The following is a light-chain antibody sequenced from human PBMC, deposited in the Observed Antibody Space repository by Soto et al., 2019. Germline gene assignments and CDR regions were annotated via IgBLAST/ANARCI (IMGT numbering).Light chain of an antibody. Sequence: QSALTQPASVSGSPGQSITISCTGTSSDVGDYNSVSWDQQHPGKAPKLIIYEVTIRPSGVSNRFSGSKSGNTASLTISGLQAEDEADYSCTSYRITNIYVFRTGTKVTVL. J-gene: IGLJ1*01. CDR2: EVT. CDR3: TSYRITNIYV. CDR1: SSDVGDYNS. V-gene: IGLV2-14*01.